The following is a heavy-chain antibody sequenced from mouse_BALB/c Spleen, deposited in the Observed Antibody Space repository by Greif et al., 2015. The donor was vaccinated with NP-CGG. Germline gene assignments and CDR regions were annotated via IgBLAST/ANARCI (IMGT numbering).Heavy chain of an antibody. J-gene: IGHJ2*01. CDR3: ARGDGNYLYFDY. Sequence: QVQLKQSGAELVRPGTSVKVSCKASGYAFTNYLIEWVKQRPGQGLEWIGVINPGSGGTNYNEKFKGKATLTADKSSSAAYMQLSSLTSDDSAVYFCARGDGNYLYFDYWGQGTTLTVSS. D-gene: IGHD2-1*01. V-gene: IGHV1-54*01. CDR2: INPGSGGT. CDR1: GYAFTNYL.